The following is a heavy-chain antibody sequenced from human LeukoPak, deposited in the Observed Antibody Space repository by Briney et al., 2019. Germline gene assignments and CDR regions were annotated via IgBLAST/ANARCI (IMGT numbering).Heavy chain of an antibody. CDR3: ARDGSPLGYCSSTSCYSDAFDI. V-gene: IGHV3-48*01. J-gene: IGHJ3*02. CDR2: ISSSSRTI. D-gene: IGHD2-2*01. Sequence: GGSLRLSCAASGFTFSSYSMNWVRQAPGKGLEWVSYISSSSRTIYYADSVKGRFTISRDNAKNSLYLQMNSLRAEDTAVYYCARDGSPLGYCSSTSCYSDAFDIWGQGTMVTVSS. CDR1: GFTFSSYS.